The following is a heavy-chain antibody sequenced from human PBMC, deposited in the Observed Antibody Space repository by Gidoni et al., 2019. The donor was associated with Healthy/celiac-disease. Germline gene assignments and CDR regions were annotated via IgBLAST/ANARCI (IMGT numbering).Heavy chain of an antibody. CDR1: GSTCSSYA. Sequence: EVQLLESGGGLVQPGGSLRLSCEASGSTCSSYAMGWVRQAPGKGLECVSAISGSGDSTYYADSVKGRFTISRDNSKNTLYLQMNSLRAEDTAVYYCAKRRATSFRYFDYWGQGTLVTVSS. CDR3: AKRRATSFRYFDY. J-gene: IGHJ4*02. CDR2: ISGSGDST. V-gene: IGHV3-23*01. D-gene: IGHD5-12*01.